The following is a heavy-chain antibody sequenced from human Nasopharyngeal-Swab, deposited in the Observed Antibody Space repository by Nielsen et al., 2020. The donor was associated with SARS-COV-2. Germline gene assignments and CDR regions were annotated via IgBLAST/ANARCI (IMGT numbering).Heavy chain of an antibody. CDR2: IYTDGTT. J-gene: IGHJ3*02. CDR3: ARWPGGVVDAIDI. V-gene: IGHV4-61*02. Sequence: SETLSLTCTVSGGSISSGSYYWSSIRQPAGKGLEWIGRIYTDGTTNYISSLKSRVTISLDTSKNQFSLKLSSVTAADTAVYYCARWPGGVVDAIDIWGPGTMVTVSS. D-gene: IGHD3-16*01. CDR1: GGSISSGSYY.